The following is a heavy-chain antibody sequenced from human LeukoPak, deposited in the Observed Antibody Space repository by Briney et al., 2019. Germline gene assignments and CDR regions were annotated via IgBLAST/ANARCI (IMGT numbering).Heavy chain of an antibody. V-gene: IGHV3-48*01. CDR3: ATDDTAMASTY. J-gene: IGHJ4*02. Sequence: GGSLRLSCAASGFTFSSYSMNWVRQAPGKGLEWVSYISSSSTIYYADSVKGRFTISRDNAKNSLYLQMNSLRAEDTAVYYCATDDTAMASTYWGQGTLVTVSS. CDR1: GFTFSSYS. D-gene: IGHD5-18*01. CDR2: ISSSSTI.